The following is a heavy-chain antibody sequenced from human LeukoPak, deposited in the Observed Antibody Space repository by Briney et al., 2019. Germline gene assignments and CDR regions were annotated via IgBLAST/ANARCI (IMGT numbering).Heavy chain of an antibody. CDR2: IRYDGSNK. CDR1: GFTFSSYG. J-gene: IGHJ4*02. Sequence: GGSLRLSCAASGFTFSSYGMHWVRQAPGKGLEWVAFIRYDGSNKYYADSVKGRFTISRDNSKNSLFLQMNSLRAGDTAVYYCARTLAYSNSLPFLSSLYCFDYWGQGTLVTVSS. CDR3: ARTLAYSNSLPFLSSLYCFDY. D-gene: IGHD6-6*01. V-gene: IGHV3-30*02.